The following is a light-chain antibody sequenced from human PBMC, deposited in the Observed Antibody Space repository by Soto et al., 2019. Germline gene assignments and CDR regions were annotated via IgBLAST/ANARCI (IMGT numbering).Light chain of an antibody. CDR3: QVYDRSHL. CDR1: QSVRSNY. Sequence: VLTQYPDTPSVFAGQRASRPCMASQSVRSNYLAWYQQKPGQAPRLLMYDASGRASGIPDRFSASGSGTAFTLPFSRLEPDDFAVYYCQVYDRSHLFGGGTKVDIK. CDR2: DAS. J-gene: IGKJ4*01. V-gene: IGKV3-20*01.